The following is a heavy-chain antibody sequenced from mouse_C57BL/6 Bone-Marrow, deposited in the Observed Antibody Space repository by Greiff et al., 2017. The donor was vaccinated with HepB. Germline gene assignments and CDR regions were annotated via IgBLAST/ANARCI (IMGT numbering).Heavy chain of an antibody. V-gene: IGHV7-1*01. D-gene: IGHD2-3*01. CDR1: GFTFSDFY. CDR3: ARDAWGIYDGYYYAMDY. Sequence: EVQLVESGGGLVQSGRSLRLSCATSGFTFSDFYMEWVRQAPGKGLEWIAASRNKANDYTTEYSASVKGRFIVSRDTSQSILYLQMNALRAEDTAIYYCARDAWGIYDGYYYAMDYGGQGTSVTVSS. J-gene: IGHJ4*01. CDR2: SRNKANDYTT.